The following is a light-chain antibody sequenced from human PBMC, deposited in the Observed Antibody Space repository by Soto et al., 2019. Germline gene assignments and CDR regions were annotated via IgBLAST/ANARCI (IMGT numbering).Light chain of an antibody. CDR2: GAS. CDR3: QQYNNWRT. V-gene: IGKV3-15*01. CDR1: QGVSSN. Sequence: EIVMTQSPAPLSVSPGERATPSCRASQGVSSNLAWYQQKPGQSPRLLIYGASTRATGIPARFSGSGSGTEFTLTISSLQSEDVAGYYCQQYNNWRTFGQGTKLDIK. J-gene: IGKJ1*01.